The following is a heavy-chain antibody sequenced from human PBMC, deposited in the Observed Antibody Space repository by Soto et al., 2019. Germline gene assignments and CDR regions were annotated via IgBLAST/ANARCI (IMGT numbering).Heavy chain of an antibody. Sequence: PSETLSLTCAVYGGSFSGYYWSWIRQPPGKGLEWIGEINHSGSTNYNPSLKSRVTISVDTSKNQFSLKLSSVTAADTAVYYCARDRGYRGSYYGIDVWGQGTTVS. V-gene: IGHV4-34*01. CDR1: GGSFSGYY. J-gene: IGHJ6*02. CDR3: ARDRGYRGSYYGIDV. CDR2: INHSGST. D-gene: IGHD3-10*01.